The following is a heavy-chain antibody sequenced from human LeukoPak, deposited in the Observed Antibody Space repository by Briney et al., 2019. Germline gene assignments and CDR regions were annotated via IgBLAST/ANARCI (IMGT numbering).Heavy chain of an antibody. CDR1: GFSLSTTGLS. Sequence: SGTTLVKPTQTLTLTCTFSGFSLSTTGLSVGWIRQPPGKALEWLALIYWHGDQRYSPSLRSRVSILRDTSRNQVVLIMTNMDPADTATYYCAHGRGFGSGDYFDYWGQGALVTVSS. D-gene: IGHD3-10*01. CDR3: AHGRGFGSGDYFDY. J-gene: IGHJ4*02. V-gene: IGHV2-5*01. CDR2: IYWHGDQ.